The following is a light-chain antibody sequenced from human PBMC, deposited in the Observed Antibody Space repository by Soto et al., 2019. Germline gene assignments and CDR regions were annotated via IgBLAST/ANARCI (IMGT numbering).Light chain of an antibody. J-gene: IGKJ4*01. CDR1: QSITTY. CDR3: QQIYSAPLT. Sequence: IHMTHSPSTLSASLGHRFTITFRSSQSITTYLNWYRQKPGKAPKLLIYAASSLQSGVPSRFSGSGSETEFTLSISSLQPEDFATYFCQQIYSAPLTFGGGTKVDI. V-gene: IGKV1-39*01. CDR2: AAS.